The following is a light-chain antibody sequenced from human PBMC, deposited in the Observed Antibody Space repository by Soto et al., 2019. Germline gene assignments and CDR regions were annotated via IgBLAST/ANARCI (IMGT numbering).Light chain of an antibody. V-gene: IGKV3-11*01. CDR3: QQRSNWPRGNT. Sequence: EIVLTQSPATLSLSPGERATLSCRASQSVSSYLAWYQQKPGQAPRLLIYDASNRATGIPARFSGSGSGTDFTLTISSLEPEDFAVYYCQQRSNWPRGNTFDQGTKLEIK. J-gene: IGKJ2*01. CDR2: DAS. CDR1: QSVSSY.